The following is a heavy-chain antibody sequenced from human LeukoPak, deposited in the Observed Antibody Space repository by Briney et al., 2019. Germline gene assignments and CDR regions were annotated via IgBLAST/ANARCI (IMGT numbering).Heavy chain of an antibody. CDR1: GDSISSGDYY. Sequence: SQTLSLTCTVSGDSISSGDYYWSWIRQPAGKGLEWIGRISSSGSTNYNPSLKSRVTISVDTSKNQFSLKLSSVTAADTAVYYCARSHYYDSSGYYSRWFDPWGQGTLVTVSS. D-gene: IGHD3-22*01. CDR3: ARSHYYDSSGYYSRWFDP. J-gene: IGHJ5*02. CDR2: ISSSGST. V-gene: IGHV4-61*02.